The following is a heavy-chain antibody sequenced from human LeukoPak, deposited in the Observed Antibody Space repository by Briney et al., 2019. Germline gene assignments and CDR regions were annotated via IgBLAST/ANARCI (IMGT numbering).Heavy chain of an antibody. V-gene: IGHV3-33*01. CDR2: IWFDRTTE. CDR3: ARDGSSSSFFDY. CDR1: GFTFSSYA. J-gene: IGHJ4*02. Sequence: GGSLRLSCQTSGFTFSSYAMHWVRQAPGKGLEWVAVIWFDRTTEYYANSVRGRFTISRDNSRSTLYLQMNSLRAEDTAVYYCARDGSSSSFFDYWGQGTLVTVSS. D-gene: IGHD6-6*01.